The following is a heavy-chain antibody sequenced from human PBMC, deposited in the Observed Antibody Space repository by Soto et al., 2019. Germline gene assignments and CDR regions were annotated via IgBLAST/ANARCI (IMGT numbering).Heavy chain of an antibody. Sequence: EVQLLESGGGLVQPGGSLRLSCAGSGFTFSNYWIHWVRLVPGRGLVWISHITKDGNSLSYADSVKGRFTISRDNAKNTVYLQMNGLRAEDTAVYYCARGGVGSFDYWGQGSLVTVSS. V-gene: IGHV3-74*02. D-gene: IGHD3-16*01. CDR3: ARGGVGSFDY. CDR2: ITKDGNSL. J-gene: IGHJ4*02. CDR1: GFTFSNYW.